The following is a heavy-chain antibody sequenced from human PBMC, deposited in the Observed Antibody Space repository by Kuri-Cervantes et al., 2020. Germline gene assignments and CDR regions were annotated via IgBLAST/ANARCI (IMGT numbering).Heavy chain of an antibody. J-gene: IGHJ4*02. D-gene: IGHD3-10*01. V-gene: IGHV3-9*01. CDR3: AKSRDPYGSGSFFDY. CDR2: ISWNGGSI. Sequence: SLKISCAASGFTFDDYAIHWVRQAPGKGLEWVSGISWNGGSIGYADSVKGRFTISRDNAENSLYLQMNDLRPEDTAFYYCAKSRDPYGSGSFFDYWGQGTLVHRLL. CDR1: GFTFDDYA.